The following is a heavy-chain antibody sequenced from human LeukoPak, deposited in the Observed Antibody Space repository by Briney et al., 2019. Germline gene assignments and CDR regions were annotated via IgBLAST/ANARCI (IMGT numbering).Heavy chain of an antibody. J-gene: IGHJ4*02. D-gene: IGHD3-3*01. CDR1: GGTFSSYA. CDR3: AASYDFWSAYPY. Sequence: SVKVSCKASGGTFSSYAISWVRQAPGQGLEWMGGIIPIFGTANYAQKFQGRVTITTDESTSTAYMELSSLRSEDTAVYYCAASYDFWSAYPYWGQGTLVSVSS. V-gene: IGHV1-69*05. CDR2: IIPIFGTA.